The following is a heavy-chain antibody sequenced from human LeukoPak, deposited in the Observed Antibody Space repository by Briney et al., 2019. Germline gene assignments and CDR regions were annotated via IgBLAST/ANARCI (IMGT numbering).Heavy chain of an antibody. CDR1: GGSFSGYY. V-gene: IGHV4-34*01. D-gene: IGHD5/OR15-5a*01. CDR3: ARGAVYVYCGRNWFDP. Sequence: SETLSLTCAVYGGSFSGYYWSWIRQPPGKGLEWIGEINHSGSTNYNPSLKSRVTISVDTSKNQFSLKLSSVTAADTAVYYCARGAVYVYCGRNWFDPWGQGTLVTVSS. CDR2: INHSGST. J-gene: IGHJ5*02.